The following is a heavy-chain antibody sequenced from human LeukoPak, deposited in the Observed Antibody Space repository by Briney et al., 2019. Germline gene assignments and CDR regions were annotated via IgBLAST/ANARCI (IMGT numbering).Heavy chain of an antibody. J-gene: IGHJ4*02. Sequence: PETLSDTCTVPRGSIIISSYYSGWIRQPPGKGLEWLRRIYYSVSTYYNPSLKSRVTISVDTSKSQFPLKPSSVPAADTAVYYCASRAYDFRSGSPGEFDYWGQGTLVTVSS. CDR3: ASRAYDFRSGSPGEFDY. CDR2: IYYSVST. D-gene: IGHD3-3*01. V-gene: IGHV4-39*01. CDR1: RGSIIISSYY.